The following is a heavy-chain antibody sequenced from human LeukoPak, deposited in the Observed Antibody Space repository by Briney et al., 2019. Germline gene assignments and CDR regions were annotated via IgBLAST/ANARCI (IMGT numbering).Heavy chain of an antibody. J-gene: IGHJ4*02. CDR1: GASISPYY. V-gene: IGHV4-4*07. CDR3: AKEGMIRGVIDY. Sequence: SETLSLTCHVSGASISPYYWTWIRQPAGKGLVWIGHIYSSGSANYNPSLKSRVTMSLDMSKSQFSLKLNSVTAADTAVYYCAKEGMIRGVIDYWGQGALVTVSS. D-gene: IGHD3-10*01. CDR2: IYSSGSA.